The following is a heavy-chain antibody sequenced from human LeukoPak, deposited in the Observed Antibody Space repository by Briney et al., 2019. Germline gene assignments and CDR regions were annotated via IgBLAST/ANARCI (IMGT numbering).Heavy chain of an antibody. Sequence: PGGSLRLSCAASGFTFSSYWMSWVRQAPGTGLEWVANIKQDGSEKYYVDSVKGRFTISRDNAKNSLYLQMNSLRAEDTAVYYCARDPERTYYYGSGSSSSHNWFDPWGQGTLVTVSS. J-gene: IGHJ5*02. CDR2: IKQDGSEK. CDR3: ARDPERTYYYGSGSSSSHNWFDP. V-gene: IGHV3-7*01. D-gene: IGHD3-10*01. CDR1: GFTFSSYW.